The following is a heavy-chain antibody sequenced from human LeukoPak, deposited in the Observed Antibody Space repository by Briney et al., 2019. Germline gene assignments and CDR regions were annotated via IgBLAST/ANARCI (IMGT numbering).Heavy chain of an antibody. CDR3: ARDRFYQLLMGASYYYMDV. CDR1: GFTFSSYG. D-gene: IGHD2-2*01. CDR2: ISSSSSYI. Sequence: PGRSLRLSCAASGFTFSSYGMNWVRQAPGKGLEWVSSISSSSSYIYYADSVKGRFTISRDNAKNSLYLQMNSLRAEDTAVYYCARDRFYQLLMGASYYYMDVWGKGTTVTVSS. J-gene: IGHJ6*03. V-gene: IGHV3-21*01.